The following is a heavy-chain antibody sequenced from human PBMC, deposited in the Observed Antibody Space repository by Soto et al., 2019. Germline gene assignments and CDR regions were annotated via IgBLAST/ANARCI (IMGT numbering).Heavy chain of an antibody. J-gene: IGHJ6*04. V-gene: IGHV1-18*01. CDR2: ISAYNGNT. CDR1: GYTFTSYG. Sequence: ASVKVSCKASGYTFTSYGISWVRQAPGQGLEWMGWISAYNGNTNYARKLQGRVTMTTDTSTSTAYMELRSLRSDDTAVYYCARDTMVRGFITCKGSPYYYYDMDAWGEGPTITVSS. CDR3: ARDTMVRGFITCKGSPYYYYDMDA. D-gene: IGHD3-10*01.